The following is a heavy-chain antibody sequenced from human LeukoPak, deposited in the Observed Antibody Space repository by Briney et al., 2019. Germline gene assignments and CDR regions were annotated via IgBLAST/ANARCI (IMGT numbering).Heavy chain of an antibody. CDR2: IKYDGSEK. V-gene: IGHV3-7*03. CDR3: ARWYYYETSGLYYGSFDN. J-gene: IGHJ5*02. Sequence: GGSLRLSCAASGFTFSVSWMSWVRQAPGKGLEWVANIKYDGSEKYYVDSVKGRFTISRDNARNTLYLQMNSLRAEDTAVYYCARWYYYETSGLYYGSFDNWGQGTLVTVSS. D-gene: IGHD3-22*01. CDR1: GFTFSVSW.